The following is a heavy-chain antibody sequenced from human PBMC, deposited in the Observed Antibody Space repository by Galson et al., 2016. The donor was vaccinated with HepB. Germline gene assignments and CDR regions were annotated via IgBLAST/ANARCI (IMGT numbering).Heavy chain of an antibody. CDR3: ARSVNEAFDI. Sequence: SETLSLTCNVSGDSITSSGYFWGWIRQPPGKGLEWIGAISYRGTTYDYPSLKSRLTVSVDTSKNQFSLKLSSVTAADTVVYYCARSVNEAFDIWGQGTMVTVSS. CDR1: GDSITSSGYF. J-gene: IGHJ3*02. CDR2: ISYRGTT. V-gene: IGHV4-39*01. D-gene: IGHD1-1*01.